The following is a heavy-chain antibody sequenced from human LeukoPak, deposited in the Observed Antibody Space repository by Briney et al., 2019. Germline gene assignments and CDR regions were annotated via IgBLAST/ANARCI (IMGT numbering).Heavy chain of an antibody. CDR3: ARDLGSGSPYYFDY. D-gene: IGHD6-19*01. Sequence: PSETLSLTCTVSGGSISSYYWSWIRQPAGKGLEWMGRIYTSGSTNYNPSLKSRVTMSVDTSKNQFSLKLSSVTAADTAVYYCARDLGSGSPYYFDYWGQGTLVTVSS. CDR1: GGSISSYY. CDR2: IYTSGST. V-gene: IGHV4-4*07. J-gene: IGHJ4*02.